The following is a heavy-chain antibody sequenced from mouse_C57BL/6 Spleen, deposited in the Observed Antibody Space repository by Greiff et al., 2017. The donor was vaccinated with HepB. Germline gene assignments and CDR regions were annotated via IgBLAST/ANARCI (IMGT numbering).Heavy chain of an antibody. J-gene: IGHJ3*01. CDR1: GFTFSDYG. CDR3: ARNYDDDGAWFAY. V-gene: IGHV5-17*01. CDR2: ISSGSSTI. D-gene: IGHD2-4*01. Sequence: EVQVVESGGGLVKPGGSLKLSCAASGFTFSDYGMHWVRQAPEKGLEWVAYISSGSSTIYYADTVKGRFTISRDNAKNTLVLQMTSLRYEDTAMYYCARNYDDDGAWFAYWGQGTLVTVSA.